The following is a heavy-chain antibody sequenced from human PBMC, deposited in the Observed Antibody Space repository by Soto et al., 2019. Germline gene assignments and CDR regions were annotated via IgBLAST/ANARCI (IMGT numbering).Heavy chain of an antibody. V-gene: IGHV3-33*01. CDR1: GFTFSSYG. Sequence: GGSLRLSCAASGFTFSSYGMHWVRQAPGKGLEWVAVIWYDGSNKYYADSVKGRFTISRDNSKNTLYLQMNSLRAEDTAVYYCARDGSWRWGGYGLFDYWGQGTLVTVSS. CDR3: ARDGSWRWGGYGLFDY. CDR2: IWYDGSNK. D-gene: IGHD5-12*01. J-gene: IGHJ4*02.